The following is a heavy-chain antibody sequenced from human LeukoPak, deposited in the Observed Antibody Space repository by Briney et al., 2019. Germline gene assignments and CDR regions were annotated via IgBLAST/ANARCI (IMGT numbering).Heavy chain of an antibody. V-gene: IGHV1-46*01. CDR2: INPSGGST. CDR1: GNTLTSYY. D-gene: IGHD4-17*01. J-gene: IGHJ5*02. Sequence: ASVKVSCKTTGNTLTSYYVHWVRQAPGQGLEWMGIINPSGGSTNYVQKFQGRVTMTRDTSAGTVYMELSSLRSEDTAVYYCARALYGDFPWFDPWGQGTLVTVSS. CDR3: ARALYGDFPWFDP.